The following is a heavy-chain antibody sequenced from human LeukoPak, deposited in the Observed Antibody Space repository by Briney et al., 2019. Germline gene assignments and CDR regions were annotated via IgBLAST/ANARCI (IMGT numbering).Heavy chain of an antibody. CDR2: INHSGST. J-gene: IGHJ4*02. D-gene: IGHD6-13*01. CDR3: ARGVYSSSWVY. V-gene: IGHV4-34*01. Sequence: SETLSLTCAVYGGSFSGYYWSWIRQPPGKGLEWIGEINHSGSTNYNPSLESRVTISVDTSKNQFSLKLSSVTAADTAVYYCARGVYSSSWVYWGQGTLVTVSS. CDR1: GGSFSGYY.